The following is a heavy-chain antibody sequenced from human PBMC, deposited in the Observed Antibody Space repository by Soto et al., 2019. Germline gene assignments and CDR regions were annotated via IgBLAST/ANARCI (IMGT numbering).Heavy chain of an antibody. CDR1: GGSISSSSYY. D-gene: IGHD4-17*01. CDR2: IYYSGST. CDR3: ARVYGDGAPSWFDP. Sequence: QLQLQESGPGLVKPSETLSLTCTVSGGSISSSSYYWGWIRQPPGKGLEWIGSIYYSGSTYYNPSLKSRVTISVDTSKNQFSLKLSSVTAADTAVYYCARVYGDGAPSWFDPWGQGTLVTVSS. J-gene: IGHJ5*02. V-gene: IGHV4-39*01.